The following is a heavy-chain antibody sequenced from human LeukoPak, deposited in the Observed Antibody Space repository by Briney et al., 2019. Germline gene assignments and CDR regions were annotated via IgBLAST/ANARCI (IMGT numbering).Heavy chain of an antibody. CDR1: GGSISTSSYY. Sequence: SETLSLTCTVSGGSISTSSYYWGWIRQPPGKGLECIGNIYYSGSTYYNPSLKSRVTISVDTSKNQFSLKLSSVTAADTAVYYCARHVVGATGYYYYMDVWGKGTTVTISS. D-gene: IGHD1-26*01. CDR3: ARHVVGATGYYYYMDV. V-gene: IGHV4-39*01. CDR2: IYYSGST. J-gene: IGHJ6*03.